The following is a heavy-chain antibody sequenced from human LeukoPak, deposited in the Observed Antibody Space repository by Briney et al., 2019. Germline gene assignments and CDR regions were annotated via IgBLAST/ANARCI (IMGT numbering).Heavy chain of an antibody. D-gene: IGHD6-25*01. CDR1: GFAFSTYW. CDR2: INQDGSVK. CDR3: ARYQGGGWDV. V-gene: IGHV3-7*01. J-gene: IGHJ6*02. Sequence: GGSLRLSCAASGFAFSTYWMDWVRQAPGKGLEWVGNINQDGSVKHYVDSVRGRFTISRDNARNSVYLQMSALRVEDTAVYYCARYQGGGWDVWGQGTTVTVSS.